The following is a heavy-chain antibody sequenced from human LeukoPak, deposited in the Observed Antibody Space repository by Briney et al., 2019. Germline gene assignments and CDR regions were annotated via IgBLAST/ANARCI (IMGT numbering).Heavy chain of an antibody. Sequence: GGSLTLSCAVSGFTFNRNAMSWVRQAPGKGLEWVANMKQDGSEKYYVDSVKGRFTISRDNAKNSLYLEMNSLRVEDTAVYYCARDLGHTGYDLYDYWGQGTLVTVSS. D-gene: IGHD5-12*01. CDR1: GFTFNRNA. V-gene: IGHV3-7*01. CDR2: MKQDGSEK. CDR3: ARDLGHTGYDLYDY. J-gene: IGHJ4*02.